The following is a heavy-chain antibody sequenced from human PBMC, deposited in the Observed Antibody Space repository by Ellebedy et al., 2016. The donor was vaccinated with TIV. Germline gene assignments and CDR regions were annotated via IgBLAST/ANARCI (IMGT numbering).Heavy chain of an antibody. J-gene: IGHJ4*02. CDR3: TCLQLGIADYFDY. Sequence: ASVKVSCKASGYTFTKYYMHWVRQAPGQGLEWMGMINPSGGSTSYAQKFQGRVTMTRVTSTSTVYMELSSLRSEDTAVYYCTCLQLGIADYFDYWGQGALVTVSS. D-gene: IGHD6-13*01. CDR2: INPSGGST. CDR1: GYTFTKYY. V-gene: IGHV1-46*01.